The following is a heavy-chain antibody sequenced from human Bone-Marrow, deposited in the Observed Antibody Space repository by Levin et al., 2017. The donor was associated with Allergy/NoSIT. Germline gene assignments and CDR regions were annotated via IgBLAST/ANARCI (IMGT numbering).Heavy chain of an antibody. V-gene: IGHV1-2*02. D-gene: IGHD6-13*01. CDR2: INPNSGGT. J-gene: IGHJ5*02. Sequence: ASVKVSCKASGYTFTGYHIHRVRQAPGQGLEWMGWINPNSGGTYYAQKFQGRVTMTRDTSISTAYMDLSNLRSGDTAIYYCARSIAAADYNWFDPWGQGTLVTVSS. CDR3: ARSIAAADYNWFDP. CDR1: GYTFTGYH.